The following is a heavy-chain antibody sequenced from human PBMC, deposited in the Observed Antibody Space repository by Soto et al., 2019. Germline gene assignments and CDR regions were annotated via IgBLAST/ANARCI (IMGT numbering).Heavy chain of an antibody. CDR2: ISYDGSNK. J-gene: IGHJ4*02. V-gene: IGHV3-30*18. CDR1: GFTFSSYG. D-gene: IGHD3-10*01. Sequence: GGSLRLSCAASGFTFSSYGMHWVRQAPGKGLEWVAVISYDGSNKYYADSVKGRFTISRDNSKNTLYLQMNSLRAEDTAVYYCAKDTYYYGSGSYYRGGYFDYWGQGTLVTVSS. CDR3: AKDTYYYGSGSYYRGGYFDY.